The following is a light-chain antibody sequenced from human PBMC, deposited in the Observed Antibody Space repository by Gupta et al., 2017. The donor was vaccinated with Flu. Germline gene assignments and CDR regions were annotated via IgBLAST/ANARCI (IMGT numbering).Light chain of an antibody. CDR1: QSIARY. CDR2: AAS. J-gene: IGKJ1*01. CDR3: QQGYNTPRT. V-gene: IGKV1-39*01. Sequence: PSSLSASVEERVTITCRTSQSIARYLHWYQQKPGKAPELLIYAASNLESGVPSRFSGSGSGTDFTLTINNLQPEDFATYYCQQGYNTPRTFGSGTKVELK.